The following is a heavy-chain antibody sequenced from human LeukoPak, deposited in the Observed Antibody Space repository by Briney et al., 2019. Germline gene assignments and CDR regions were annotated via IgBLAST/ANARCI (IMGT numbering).Heavy chain of an antibody. V-gene: IGHV3-48*03. D-gene: IGHD7-27*01. CDR1: GFTVSSSY. J-gene: IGHJ4*02. Sequence: GGSLRLSCAASGFTVSSSYMNWVRQAPGKGLEWVSYISSGGSTIYYADSVKGRFTISRDNAKNSLYLQMNSLRAEDTAVYYCAREARTGEGPRFDYWGQGTLVTVSS. CDR3: AREARTGEGPRFDY. CDR2: ISSGGSTI.